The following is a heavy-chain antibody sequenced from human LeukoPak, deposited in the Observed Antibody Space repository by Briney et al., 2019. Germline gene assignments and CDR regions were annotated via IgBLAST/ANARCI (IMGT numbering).Heavy chain of an antibody. Sequence: SETLSLTCAVSGYSISSGYYWGWIRQPPGKGLEWIGSIYHTGSTYYNPSLKSRVTISVDTSKNQFSLNLSSVTAADTAVYYCARDAGAVTTPFDYWGQGTLVTVSS. CDR1: GYSISSGYY. D-gene: IGHD4-17*01. J-gene: IGHJ4*02. V-gene: IGHV4-38-2*02. CDR2: IYHTGST. CDR3: ARDAGAVTTPFDY.